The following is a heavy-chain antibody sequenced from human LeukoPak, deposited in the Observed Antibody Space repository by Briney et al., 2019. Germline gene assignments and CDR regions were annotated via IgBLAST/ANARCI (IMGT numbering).Heavy chain of an antibody. CDR1: GDSISRSSDY. D-gene: IGHD5-24*01. V-gene: IGHV4-39*06. CDR2: VYYIGST. J-gene: IGHJ3*02. CDR3: AREDAEQMDNSFDI. Sequence: SETLSLTCTVSGDSISRSSDYWGWIRQPPGKGPEWIGSVYYIGSTFYNPSLKSRLTISIDTSKNKFPLKLRSVTAADTAVYYCAREDAEQMDNSFDIWGQGTMVTVSS.